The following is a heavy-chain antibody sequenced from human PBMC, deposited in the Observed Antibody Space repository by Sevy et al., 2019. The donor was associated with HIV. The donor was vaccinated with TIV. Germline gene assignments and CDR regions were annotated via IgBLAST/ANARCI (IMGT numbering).Heavy chain of an antibody. D-gene: IGHD3-10*01. CDR3: VPDGVDGGPKLYY. Sequence: GGSLRLSCVASGFTVSDNYMSWVRQAPGKGLEWVSIMYRAAIKHYGDSVQGRFTMSRDKSKNTVYLEMSNLRAEDTAIYSCVPDGVDGGPKLYYWGQGALVTVSS. CDR2: MYRAAIK. V-gene: IGHV3-53*01. CDR1: GFTVSDNY. J-gene: IGHJ4*02.